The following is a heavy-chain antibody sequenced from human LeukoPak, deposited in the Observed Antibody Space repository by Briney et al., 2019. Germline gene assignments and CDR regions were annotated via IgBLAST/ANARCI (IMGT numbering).Heavy chain of an antibody. CDR2: ISGSGGSI. V-gene: IGHV3-23*01. CDR1: GFTFSTYA. CDR3: AKGGDGYNYYFDY. D-gene: IGHD5-24*01. J-gene: IGHJ4*02. Sequence: PGGSLRLSCAASGFTFSTYAMSWVRHTPGKGLEWVSGISGSGGSIRYADSVKGRFIISRDNSKNTLYLQMNSLRAEDTAVYYCAKGGDGYNYYFDYWGQETLVTVSS.